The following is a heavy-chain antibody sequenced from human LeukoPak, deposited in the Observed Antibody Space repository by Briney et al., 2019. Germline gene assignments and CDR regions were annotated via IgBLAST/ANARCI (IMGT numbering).Heavy chain of an antibody. D-gene: IGHD6-13*01. V-gene: IGHV5-51*01. CDR1: GYYFTAYW. CDR3: AKQGDGSAWSAHY. J-gene: IGHJ4*02. CDR2: IYPGDSDT. Sequence: RVSLKISCKGSGYYFTAYWIGWVRQMPGKGLEWMGIIYPGDSDTRYSPSFQGQVTISADKSINTAYLQWNSLKASDTAMYYCAKQGDGSAWSAHYWGQGTLVTVSS.